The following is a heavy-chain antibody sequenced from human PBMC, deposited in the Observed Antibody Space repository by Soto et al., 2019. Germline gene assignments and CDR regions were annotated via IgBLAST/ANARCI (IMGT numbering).Heavy chain of an antibody. CDR2: IIAGIGIT. J-gene: IGHJ4*02. V-gene: IGHV1-3*01. CDR3: ARAVAVPADFDY. D-gene: IGHD6-19*01. Sequence: ASVKAYCKASGDTFTSYAIRWVRQAPGQRPEWMGWIIAGIGITNYAQKFQGRVTITRDTSTSTAYMELSSLRSEDTAVYYCARAVAVPADFDYWGQRTLVTVSS. CDR1: GDTFTSYA.